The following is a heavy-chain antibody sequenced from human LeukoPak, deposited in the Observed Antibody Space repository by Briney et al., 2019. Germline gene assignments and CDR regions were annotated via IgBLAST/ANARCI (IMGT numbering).Heavy chain of an antibody. Sequence: PGGSLRLSCGASGFTFSSYGMHWVRQAPGKGLECVAFIRYDGSNKYYADSVKGRFTISRDNSKNTLYLQMDSLRAEDTAVYYCAKYFIVPAAPDIWGQGTMVTVSS. CDR1: GFTFSSYG. D-gene: IGHD2-2*01. CDR2: IRYDGSNK. V-gene: IGHV3-30*02. CDR3: AKYFIVPAAPDI. J-gene: IGHJ3*02.